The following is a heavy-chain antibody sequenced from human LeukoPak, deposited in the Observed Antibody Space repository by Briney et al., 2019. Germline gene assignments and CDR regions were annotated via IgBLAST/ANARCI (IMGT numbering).Heavy chain of an antibody. D-gene: IGHD1-26*01. V-gene: IGHV4-34*01. CDR3: SSSGLIPRVGGDY. J-gene: IGHJ4*02. CDR2: INHSGST. Sequence: SETLSLTCPVYGGSFSGYYWSWLRQPPGKGLEWIGEINHSGSTNYNPYLNSRGTISVDPSKNQFSLKLSSVSTAYTAVYYWSSSGLIPRVGGDYWGQGTLVTVSS. CDR1: GGSFSGYY.